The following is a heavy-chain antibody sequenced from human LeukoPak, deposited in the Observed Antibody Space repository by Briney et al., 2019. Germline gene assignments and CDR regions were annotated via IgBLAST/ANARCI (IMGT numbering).Heavy chain of an antibody. CDR1: GYTFTSYD. J-gene: IGHJ4*02. D-gene: IGHD2-2*01. CDR2: MNPNSGNT. CDR3: ARGGIVVVPAAPFDY. V-gene: IGHV1-8*03. Sequence: ASVKVSCKASGYTFTSYDINWVRQATGQGLEWMGWMNPNSGNTGYAQKFQGRVTITRNTSISTAYMELSSLRSEDTAVYYCARGGIVVVPAAPFDYWGQGTLVTVSS.